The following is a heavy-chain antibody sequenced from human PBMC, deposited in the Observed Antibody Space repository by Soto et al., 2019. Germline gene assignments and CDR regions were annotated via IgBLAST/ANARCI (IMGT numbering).Heavy chain of an antibody. D-gene: IGHD6-13*01. J-gene: IGHJ6*02. CDR1: GDSIGNISYR. V-gene: IGHV4-39*01. CDR3: ATGTSKTAAGSIYGMDV. Sequence: SETLSHTCTVLGDSIGNISYRRDWIRQPPGKGLEWIGSIYYSGSTYYNPSLKSRVTISVDTSKNQFSLKLSSVTAADTAVYYCATGTSKTAAGSIYGMDVWGQGTTVTVSS. CDR2: IYYSGST.